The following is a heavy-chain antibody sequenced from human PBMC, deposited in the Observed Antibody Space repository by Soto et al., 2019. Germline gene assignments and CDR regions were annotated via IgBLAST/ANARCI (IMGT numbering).Heavy chain of an antibody. J-gene: IGHJ5*02. CDR2: IYYSGST. Sequence: PSETLSLTCTVSGGSISSGDYYWSWIRQPPGKGLEWIGYIYYSGSTYYNPSLKSRVTISVDTSKNQFSLKLSSVTAADTAVYYCARDRWVTGIHWFDPWGQGTLVTVSS. D-gene: IGHD1-20*01. CDR1: GGSISSGDYY. V-gene: IGHV4-30-4*01. CDR3: ARDRWVTGIHWFDP.